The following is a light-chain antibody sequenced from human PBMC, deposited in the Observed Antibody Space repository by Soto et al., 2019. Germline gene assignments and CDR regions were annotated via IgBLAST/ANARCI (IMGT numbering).Light chain of an antibody. CDR1: SSDVGGYIL. V-gene: IGLV2-23*01. J-gene: IGLJ2*01. CDR2: EGS. Sequence: QSALTQPASVSGSPGQSITISCTGTSSDVGGYILVSWYQQEPGKAPKLMIYEGSKRPSGVSNRFSGSKSGNTASLTISGLQAEDEAHYYCCAYVGGDTYMRVGGGTKLAVL. CDR3: CAYVGGDTYMR.